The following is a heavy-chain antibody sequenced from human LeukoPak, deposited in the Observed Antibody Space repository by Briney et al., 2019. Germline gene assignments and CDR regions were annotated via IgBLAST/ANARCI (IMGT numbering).Heavy chain of an antibody. Sequence: GGSLRLSCAASGFTFSSYAMSWVRQAPGKGLEWVSAISGSGGSTYYADSVKGRFTISRDNSKNTLYLQMNSLRAEDTAVYYCAKGVKGSWNTRGYYMDVWGKGTTVTVSS. CDR1: GFTFSSYA. V-gene: IGHV3-23*01. J-gene: IGHJ6*03. CDR2: ISGSGGST. CDR3: AKGVKGSWNTRGYYMDV. D-gene: IGHD1/OR15-1a*01.